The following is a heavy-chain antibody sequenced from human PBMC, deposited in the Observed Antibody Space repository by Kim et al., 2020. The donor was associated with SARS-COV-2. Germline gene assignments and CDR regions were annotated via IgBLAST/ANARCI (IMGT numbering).Heavy chain of an antibody. CDR1: GGSISSSSYY. J-gene: IGHJ4*02. V-gene: IGHV4-39*01. CDR3: ARGESSGWYLGIVGATTIPYYFDY. Sequence: SETLSLTCTVSGGSISSSSYYWGWIRQPPGKGLEWIGSIYYSGSTYYNPSLKSRVTISVDTSKNQFSLKLSSVTAADTAVYYCARGESSGWYLGIVGATTIPYYFDYWGQGTLVTVSS. CDR2: IYYSGST. D-gene: IGHD1-26*01.